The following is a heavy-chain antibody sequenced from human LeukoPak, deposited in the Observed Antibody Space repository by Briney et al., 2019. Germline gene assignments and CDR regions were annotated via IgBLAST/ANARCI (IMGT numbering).Heavy chain of an antibody. CDR2: IIPILGIA. Sequence: SVKVSCKASGGTFSSYAISWVRQAPGQGLEWMGRIIPILGIANYAQKFQGRVTITADKSTSTAYMELSSLRSEDTAVYYCARTGCSSTSCYELELRYFDWENQPAPHYYFDYWGQGTLVTVSS. V-gene: IGHV1-69*04. J-gene: IGHJ4*02. CDR1: GGTFSSYA. D-gene: IGHD2-2*01. CDR3: ARTGCSSTSCYELELRYFDWENQPAPHYYFDY.